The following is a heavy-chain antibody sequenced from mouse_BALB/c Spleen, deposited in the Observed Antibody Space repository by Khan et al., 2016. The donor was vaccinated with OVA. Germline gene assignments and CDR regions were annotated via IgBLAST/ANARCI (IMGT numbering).Heavy chain of an antibody. D-gene: IGHD2-14*01. CDR2: INPRSGYT. CDR3: ARRTTGYTMDD. Sequence: QVQLKQSGAELARPGASVRMSCKASGYTFTSNTMHWVKKRPGQGLEWIGYINPRSGYTNFNQNFKDKATLTADKSSSTAYMQLSSLTSEDSAVYYCARRTTGYTMDDWGQGTSVTVSS. V-gene: IGHV1-4*01. CDR1: GYTFTSNT. J-gene: IGHJ4*01.